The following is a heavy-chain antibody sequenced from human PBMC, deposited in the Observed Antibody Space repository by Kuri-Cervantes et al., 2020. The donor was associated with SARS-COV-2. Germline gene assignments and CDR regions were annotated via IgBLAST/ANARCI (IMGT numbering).Heavy chain of an antibody. CDR2: IYHSGST. D-gene: IGHD3-10*01. CDR1: GGSISSYY. V-gene: IGHV4-59*12. J-gene: IGHJ4*02. CDR3: ARASMVRGVIFDY. Sequence: GSLRLSCTVSGGSISSYYWSWIRQPPGKGLEWIGYIYHSGSTYYNPSLKSRVTISVDRSKNQFSLKLSSVTAADTAVYYCARASMVRGVIFDYWGQGTLVTVSS.